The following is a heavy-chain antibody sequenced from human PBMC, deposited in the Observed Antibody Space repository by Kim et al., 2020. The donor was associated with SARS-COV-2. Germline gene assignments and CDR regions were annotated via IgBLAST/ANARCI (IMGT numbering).Heavy chain of an antibody. CDR2: IYPGDSDT. J-gene: IGHJ4*02. V-gene: IGHV5-51*01. D-gene: IGHD2-15*01. Sequence: GKSLQISCKGSGYSFTSHWIGWVRQMPGKGLEYVGIIYPGDSDTKYSPSFQGQVTISADKSITTAYLQWSSLKASDTAMYYCARLGYCSGHTCYGFDYWGQGTLVTVSS. CDR3: ARLGYCSGHTCYGFDY. CDR1: GYSFTSHW.